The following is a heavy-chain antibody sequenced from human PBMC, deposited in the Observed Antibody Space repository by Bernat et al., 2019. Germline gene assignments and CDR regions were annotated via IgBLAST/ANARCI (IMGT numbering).Heavy chain of an antibody. CDR2: IYYSGST. D-gene: IGHD4-23*01. J-gene: IGHJ3*01. Sequence: QLQLQESGPGLVKPSETLSLTCTVSGGPISSSSYYWGWIRQPPGKGLEWIGSIYYSGSTYYNSSLKSRVAISVDTSKNQFSLKLSSVTAADTAVYYCARHQGLRWYRDAFGVWGQGTIVTVSS. CDR3: ARHQGLRWYRDAFGV. V-gene: IGHV4-39*01. CDR1: GGPISSSSYY.